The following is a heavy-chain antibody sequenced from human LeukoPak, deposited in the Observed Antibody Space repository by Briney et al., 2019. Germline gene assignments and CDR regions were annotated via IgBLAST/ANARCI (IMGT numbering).Heavy chain of an antibody. CDR1: GFTFSSYA. CDR3: ARDFPMMATITGGGVLSY. D-gene: IGHD5-24*01. J-gene: IGHJ4*02. V-gene: IGHV3-30*04. Sequence: GGSLRLSCAASGFTFSSYAMHWVRQAPGKGLEWVAVISYDGSNKYYADSVKGRFTISRDNSKNTLYLQMNSLRAEDTAVYYCARDFPMMATITGGGVLSYWGQGTLVTVSS. CDR2: ISYDGSNK.